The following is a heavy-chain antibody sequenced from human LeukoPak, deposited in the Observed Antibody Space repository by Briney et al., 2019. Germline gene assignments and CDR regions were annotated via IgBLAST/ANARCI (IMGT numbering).Heavy chain of an antibody. CDR2: ISDIGSI. J-gene: IGHJ6*02. CDR1: GGSISSYY. V-gene: IGHV4-59*08. Sequence: SETLSLTCTVSGGSISSYYWSWIRQPPGKGLEWIAYISDIGSINYNPSLKSRVTTSVDTSKNQFSLKLSSVAAADTAVYYCARPSPDFYYGMDVWGQGTTVTVSS. CDR3: ARPSPDFYYGMDV.